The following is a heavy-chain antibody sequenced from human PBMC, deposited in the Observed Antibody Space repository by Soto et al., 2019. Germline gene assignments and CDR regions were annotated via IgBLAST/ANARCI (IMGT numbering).Heavy chain of an antibody. J-gene: IGHJ6*03. CDR1: GFTFSGYS. CDR2: ISSSSSTI. CDR3: ARTTRYSGYSFYMDV. Sequence: PGGSLRLSCAASGFTFSGYSMNWVRQAPGKGLEWVSYISSSSSTIYYADSVKGRFTISRDNAKNSLYLQMNSLRAEDTAVYYCARTTRYSGYSFYMDVWGKGTTVTVSS. V-gene: IGHV3-48*01. D-gene: IGHD5-12*01.